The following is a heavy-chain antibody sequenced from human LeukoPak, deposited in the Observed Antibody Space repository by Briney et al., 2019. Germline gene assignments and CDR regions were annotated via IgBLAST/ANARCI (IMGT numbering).Heavy chain of an antibody. CDR1: GGSISSYY. CDR3: ARATVTTLNYYYYMDV. V-gene: IGHV4-4*07. J-gene: IGHJ6*03. D-gene: IGHD4-17*01. Sequence: PSETLSLTCTVSGGSISSYYWSWIRQPAGKGLEWIVRIYTSGSTNYNPSLKSRVTISVDKSKNQFSLKLSSLTAADTAVYYCARATVTTLNYYYYMDVWGKGTTVTVSS. CDR2: IYTSGST.